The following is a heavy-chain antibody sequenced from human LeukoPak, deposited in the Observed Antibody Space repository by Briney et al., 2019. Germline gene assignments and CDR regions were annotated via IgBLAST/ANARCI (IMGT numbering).Heavy chain of an antibody. CDR2: ISGSGGST. Sequence: GGSLRLSCAASGFTFSSCAMSWVRQAPGKGLEWVSAISGSGGSTYYADSVKGRFTISRDNSKNTLYLQMNSLRAEDTAVYYCATSSDLVSHLSWGQGTLVTVSS. CDR3: ATSSDLVSHLS. V-gene: IGHV3-23*01. D-gene: IGHD3-9*01. J-gene: IGHJ5*02. CDR1: GFTFSSCA.